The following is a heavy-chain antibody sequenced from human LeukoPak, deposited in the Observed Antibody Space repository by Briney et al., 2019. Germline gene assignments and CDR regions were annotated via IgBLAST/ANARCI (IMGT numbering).Heavy chain of an antibody. CDR3: ATEDSYGHEVWY. Sequence: ASVKVSCKASGYTFTNYAMHWVRQAPGQRLEWMGWINAGNGNTKYSQKFQGRVTITRDTSASTAYMELSSLRSEDTAVYYCATEDSYGHEVWYWGQGTLVTVSS. J-gene: IGHJ4*02. CDR2: INAGNGNT. V-gene: IGHV1-3*01. CDR1: GYTFTNYA. D-gene: IGHD5-18*01.